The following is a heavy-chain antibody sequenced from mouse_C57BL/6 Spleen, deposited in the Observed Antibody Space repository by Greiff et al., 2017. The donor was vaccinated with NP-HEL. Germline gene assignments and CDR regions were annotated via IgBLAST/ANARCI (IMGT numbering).Heavy chain of an antibody. CDR1: GYTFTSYW. CDR2: IDPSDSET. CDR3: ARGDDYDEGFAY. J-gene: IGHJ3*01. Sequence: VQLQQSGAELVRPGSSVKLSCKASGYTFTSYWMHWVKQRPIQGLEWIGNIDPSDSETHYNQKFKDKATLTVDKSSSTAYLQLSSLTSEDSAVYYCARGDDYDEGFAYWGQGTRVTVSA. D-gene: IGHD2-4*01. V-gene: IGHV1-52*01.